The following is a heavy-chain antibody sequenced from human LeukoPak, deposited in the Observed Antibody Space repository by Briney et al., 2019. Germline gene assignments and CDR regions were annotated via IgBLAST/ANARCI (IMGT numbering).Heavy chain of an antibody. J-gene: IGHJ3*02. CDR2: FYHSGST. CDR3: ASMRVGVVLNDAFDI. Sequence: PSETLSLPCAVSGYPISSVYSWGWTRHPPGKGLDWMGSFYHSGSTYYNPSLKSRVTISVDTSKNQFSLKLSSVTAADTAVYYCASMRVGVVLNDAFDIWGQGTMVTVSS. V-gene: IGHV4-38-2*01. CDR1: GYPISSVYS. D-gene: IGHD3-3*01.